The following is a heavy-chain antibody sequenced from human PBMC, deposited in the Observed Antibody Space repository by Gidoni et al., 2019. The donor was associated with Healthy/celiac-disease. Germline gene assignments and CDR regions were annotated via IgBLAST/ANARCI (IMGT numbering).Heavy chain of an antibody. Sequence: QVQLVESGGGVVQPGRSLRLCCAASGFTFTSYGMHWVRKAPVKGLEWVAVISYDGSNKYYADSVKGRFTISRDNSKNTLYLQMNSRRAEDTAVYYCARECRCSGWYAERTAKDYWGQGTLVTVSS. J-gene: IGHJ4*02. D-gene: IGHD6-19*01. CDR3: ARECRCSGWYAERTAKDY. V-gene: IGHV3-30*03. CDR1: GFTFTSYG. CDR2: ISYDGSNK.